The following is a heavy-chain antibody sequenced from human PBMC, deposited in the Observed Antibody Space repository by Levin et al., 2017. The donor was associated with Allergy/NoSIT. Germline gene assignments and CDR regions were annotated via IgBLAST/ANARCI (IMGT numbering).Heavy chain of an antibody. Sequence: ASVKVSCKASGYTFTGHYMHWVRQAPGQGLEWMGWINPNSGDTNYAQKFQGRVTMTRDTSISTAYMEVSRLRSDDTAVYYCVREEHSRSSVVYWGQGTLVTVSS. CDR2: INPNSGDT. CDR1: GYTFTGHY. J-gene: IGHJ4*02. CDR3: VREEHSRSSVVY. D-gene: IGHD6-6*01. V-gene: IGHV1-2*02.